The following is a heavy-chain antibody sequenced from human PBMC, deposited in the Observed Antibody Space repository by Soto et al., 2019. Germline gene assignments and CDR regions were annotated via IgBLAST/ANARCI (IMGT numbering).Heavy chain of an antibody. D-gene: IGHD6-19*01. CDR1: GFTFSSYE. J-gene: IGHJ6*02. Sequence: SGGSLRLSCATSGFTFSSYEMNWVRQAPGKGLEWVSYISSSGSTIYYADSVKGRLTISRDNAKNSLYLQMDSLRAEDTAVYYCARDQEAGSFFPYYYGMDVWGQGTTVTVSS. CDR2: ISSSGSTI. CDR3: ARDQEAGSFFPYYYGMDV. V-gene: IGHV3-48*03.